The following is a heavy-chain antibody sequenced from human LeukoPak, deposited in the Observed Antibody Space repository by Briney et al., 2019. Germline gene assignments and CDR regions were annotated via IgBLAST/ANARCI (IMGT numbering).Heavy chain of an antibody. CDR3: ARGTRDSQYNCFDP. Sequence: PGGSLRLSCAASGFTFSIYAMNWVRQAPGKGLESVAIIKHDGSEKYYIDSVKGRFTISRDNAKNSLYLQMNSLRADDTSVYYCARGTRDSQYNCFDPWGQGTLVTVSS. CDR2: IKHDGSEK. J-gene: IGHJ5*02. CDR1: GFTFSIYA. D-gene: IGHD2-15*01. V-gene: IGHV3-7*01.